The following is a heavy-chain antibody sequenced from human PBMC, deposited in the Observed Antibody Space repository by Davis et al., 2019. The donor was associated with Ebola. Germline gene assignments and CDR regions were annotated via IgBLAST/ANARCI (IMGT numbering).Heavy chain of an antibody. CDR1: GFTFTTYA. J-gene: IGHJ1*01. CDR2: IWYDGSRK. CDR3: AKNRYGSGYSAFQH. D-gene: IGHD3-22*01. V-gene: IGHV3-33*03. Sequence: GESLKISCAASGFTFTTYAMSWVRQAPDKGLEWVAVIWYDGSRKYYGDSVKGRFTISRDNAKNSLYLQMNSLRAEDTAVYYCAKNRYGSGYSAFQHWGQGTLVTVSS.